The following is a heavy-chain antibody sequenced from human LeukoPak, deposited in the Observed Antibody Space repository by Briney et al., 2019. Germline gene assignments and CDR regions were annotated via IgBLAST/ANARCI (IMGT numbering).Heavy chain of an antibody. CDR1: GSTFSNYG. CDR3: AREGPRGNSQFDY. CDR2: IWYDGTNK. D-gene: IGHD2/OR15-2a*01. J-gene: IGHJ4*02. V-gene: IGHV3-33*01. Sequence: GGSLRLSCAASGSTFSNYGMHWVRQAPGKGLEWVALIWYDGTNKYYTDSVRGRFTISRENTQNTLYLQMNSLRVEDTALYYCAREGPRGNSQFDYWGQGTLVTVSS.